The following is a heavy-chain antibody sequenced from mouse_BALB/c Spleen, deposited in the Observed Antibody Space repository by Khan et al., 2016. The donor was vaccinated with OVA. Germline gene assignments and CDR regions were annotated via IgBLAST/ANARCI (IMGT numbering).Heavy chain of an antibody. Sequence: VQLKQSGAELVRPGALVKLSCKPSGFNIKDYYIHWVKQRPEQGLEWIGWIDPENGDPIYDPRFQGKAIITADTSSNTAYLQLSSLASEDTAVYYCARSGYFAWFTYWGQGTLVPVSA. CDR3: ARSGYFAWFTY. CDR1: GFNIKDYY. V-gene: IGHV14-1*02. D-gene: IGHD1-1*01. CDR2: IDPENGDP. J-gene: IGHJ3*01.